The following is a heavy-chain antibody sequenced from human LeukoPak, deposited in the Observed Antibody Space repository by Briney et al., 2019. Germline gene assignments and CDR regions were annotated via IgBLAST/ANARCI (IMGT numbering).Heavy chain of an antibody. CDR2: IYISGST. CDR1: GGSISSYY. J-gene: IGHJ4*02. D-gene: IGHD3-22*01. V-gene: IGHV4-4*07. Sequence: SETPSLTCTVSGGSISSYYWSWIRQPAGKGLEWIGRIYISGSTNYNPSLKSRVTMSVDTSKNQFSLKLSSVTAADTAVYYCARDLGYYDSSGYFDYWGQGTLVTVSS. CDR3: ARDLGYYDSSGYFDY.